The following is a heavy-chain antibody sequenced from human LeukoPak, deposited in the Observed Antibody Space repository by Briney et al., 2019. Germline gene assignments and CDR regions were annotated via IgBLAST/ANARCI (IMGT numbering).Heavy chain of an antibody. CDR2: ISGRGDST. D-gene: IGHD7-27*01. Sequence: GGSLRLSCAASGFTFSSYWMHWVRQTPGKGLVWVSRISGRGDSTYYADSVKGRFTISRDNSKSTVYLQMNSLRAEDTAVYYCARETGDFDSWGQGTLVIVSS. V-gene: IGHV3-74*01. CDR1: GFTFSSYW. CDR3: ARETGDFDS. J-gene: IGHJ4*02.